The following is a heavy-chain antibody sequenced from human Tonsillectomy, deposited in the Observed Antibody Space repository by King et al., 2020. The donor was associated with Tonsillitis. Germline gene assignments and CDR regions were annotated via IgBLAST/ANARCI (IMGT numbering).Heavy chain of an antibody. Sequence: VQLVESGGNVVQPGRSLRLSCAASGFTFSSYGMHWVRQAPGKGLEWVAVIWYDGSNKYYADSVKGRFTISRGNSKNTLYLQMNSLRAEDTAVYYCARLAPGYSSSSFDYWGQGTLVTVSS. V-gene: IGHV3-33*01. CDR1: GFTFSSYG. CDR2: IWYDGSNK. J-gene: IGHJ4*02. D-gene: IGHD6-6*01. CDR3: ARLAPGYSSSSFDY.